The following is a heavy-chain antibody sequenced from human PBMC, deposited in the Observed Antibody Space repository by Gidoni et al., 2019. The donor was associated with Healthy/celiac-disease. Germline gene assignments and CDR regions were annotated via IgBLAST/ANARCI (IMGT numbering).Heavy chain of an antibody. CDR3: ARGRKIIKDV. J-gene: IGHJ6*02. Sequence: QVQLVQSGAEMKKPGASVKVSCKASGYTFTSYDNSGNTGYAQKFQGRVTMTRNTSISTDYMELSSLRSEDSAVYYCARGRKIIKDVWGQRTTVTVSS. CDR2: SGNT. V-gene: IGHV1-8*01. CDR1: GYTFTSYD.